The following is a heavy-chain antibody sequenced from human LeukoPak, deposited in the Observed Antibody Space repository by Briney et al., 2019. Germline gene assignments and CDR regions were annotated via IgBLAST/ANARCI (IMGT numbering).Heavy chain of an antibody. D-gene: IGHD3-10*01. J-gene: IGHJ4*02. CDR1: GFTFNSHW. Sequence: PGGSLRLSCAASGFTFNSHWMNWVHQAPGKGLEWVGNVKQDGSEKYYGDSVKGRFTISRDNAKNSLYLQMNSLRVGDMAVCYCARDYSASGSLDSWGQGTLVTVSS. CDR3: ARDYSASGSLDS. V-gene: IGHV3-7*04. CDR2: VKQDGSEK.